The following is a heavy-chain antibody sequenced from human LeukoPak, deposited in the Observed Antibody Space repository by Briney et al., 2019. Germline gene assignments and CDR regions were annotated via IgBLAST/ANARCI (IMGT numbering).Heavy chain of an antibody. V-gene: IGHV3-23*01. CDR2: ISGSGGST. Sequence: GGSLRLSCAASGFTFSSYAMSWVRQAPGKGLEWVSGISGSGGSTYYADSVKGRFTISRDNSKNTLYLQMNSLRAEGTAVYYCAKDRGALGYCSGGTCYADYWGQGTLVTVSS. J-gene: IGHJ4*02. CDR3: AKDRGALGYCSGGTCYADY. CDR1: GFTFSSYA. D-gene: IGHD2-15*01.